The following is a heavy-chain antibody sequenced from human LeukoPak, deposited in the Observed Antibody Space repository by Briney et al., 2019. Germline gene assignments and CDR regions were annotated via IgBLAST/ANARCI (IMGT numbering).Heavy chain of an antibody. CDR2: ISGSGGSA. CDR1: GFTFSSYA. Sequence: TGGSLRLSCAASGFTFSSYAMSWVRQAPGKGLEWVSAISGSGGSAYYADSVKGRFTISRDNSKNTLYLQMNSLRAEDTAVYYCAKDIGRYEDTAMVDYWGQGTLVTVSS. D-gene: IGHD5-18*01. J-gene: IGHJ4*02. V-gene: IGHV3-23*01. CDR3: AKDIGRYEDTAMVDY.